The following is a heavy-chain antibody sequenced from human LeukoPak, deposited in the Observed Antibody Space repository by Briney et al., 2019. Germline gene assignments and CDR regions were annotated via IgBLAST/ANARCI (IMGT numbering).Heavy chain of an antibody. CDR1: GYTFTSYG. V-gene: IGHV1-69*04. D-gene: IGHD3-3*01. J-gene: IGHJ4*02. Sequence: SVKVSCKASGYTFTSYGISWVRQAPGQGLEWMGRIIPILGIANYAQKFQGRVTITADKSTSTAYMELSSLRSEDTAVYYCAKGSYDFWSGYSPYYFEYWGQGALVTVSS. CDR2: IIPILGIA. CDR3: AKGSYDFWSGYSPYYFEY.